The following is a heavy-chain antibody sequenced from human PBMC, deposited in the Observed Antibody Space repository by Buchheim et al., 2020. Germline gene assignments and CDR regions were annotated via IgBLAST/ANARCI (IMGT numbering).Heavy chain of an antibody. CDR3: TTDGLELRSEPDSKKYYYYYYGMDV. CDR2: IKSKTDGGTT. CDR1: GFTFSNAW. Sequence: EVQLVESGGGLVKPGGSLRLSCAASGFTFSNAWMNWVRQAPGKGLEWVGRIKSKTDGGTTDYAAPVKGRFTISRDDSKNTLYLQMNSLKTEDTAVYYCTTDGLELRSEPDSKKYYYYYYGMDVWGQGTT. D-gene: IGHD1-7*01. J-gene: IGHJ6*02. V-gene: IGHV3-15*07.